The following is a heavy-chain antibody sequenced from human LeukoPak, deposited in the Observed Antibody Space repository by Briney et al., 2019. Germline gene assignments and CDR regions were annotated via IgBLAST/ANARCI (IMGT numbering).Heavy chain of an antibody. CDR3: AMDLYGGNGQSGY. CDR2: INPSGGST. CDR1: GYTFTSYY. J-gene: IGHJ4*02. Sequence: ASVKVSCKASGYTFTSYYMHWVRQAPGQGLEWMGIINPSGGSTSYAQKFQGRVTMTRDMSTSTVYMELSSLRSEDTAVYYCAMDLYGGNGQSGYWGQGTLVTVSS. D-gene: IGHD4-23*01. V-gene: IGHV1-46*01.